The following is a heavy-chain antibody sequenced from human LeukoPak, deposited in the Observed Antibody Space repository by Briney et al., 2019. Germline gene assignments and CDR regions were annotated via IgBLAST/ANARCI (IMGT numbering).Heavy chain of an antibody. D-gene: IGHD3-10*01. V-gene: IGHV1-8*01. CDR3: ARGHITMVRGVRIRNWFDP. Sequence: ASVKVSCKASGYTFTSYDINWVRQATGQGLEWMGWMNPNSGNTGYAQKFQGRVTMTRNTSISTAYMELSSLRSEATAVYYCARGHITMVRGVRIRNWFDPWGQGTLVTVSS. CDR1: GYTFTSYD. J-gene: IGHJ5*02. CDR2: MNPNSGNT.